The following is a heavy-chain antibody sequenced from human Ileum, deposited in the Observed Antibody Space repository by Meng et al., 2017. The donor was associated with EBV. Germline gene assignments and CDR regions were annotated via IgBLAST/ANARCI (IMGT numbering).Heavy chain of an antibody. CDR2: SSQSGST. Sequence: QVPLQQWGAGLFKASGTPSLTCGDNGGSFRGHYWSWIRQSPEKGLEWIGESSQSGSTKYNPSLRDRVTISVDTSKNQLSLKVSSVTAADTAVYYCARGPDWTWGYWGQGTLVTVSS. CDR3: ARGPDWTWGY. V-gene: IGHV4-34*01. CDR1: GGSFRGHY. J-gene: IGHJ4*02. D-gene: IGHD3-9*01.